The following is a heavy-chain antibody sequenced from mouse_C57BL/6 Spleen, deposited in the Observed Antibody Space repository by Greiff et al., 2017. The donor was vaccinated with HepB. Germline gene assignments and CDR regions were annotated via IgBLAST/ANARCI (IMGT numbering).Heavy chain of an antibody. CDR1: GFTFSSYA. CDR2: ISDGGSYT. V-gene: IGHV5-4*01. D-gene: IGHD1-1*01. CDR3: AREDTKRDYAMDY. J-gene: IGHJ4*01. Sequence: EVKLVESGGGLVKPGGSLKLSCAASGFTFSSYAMSWVRQTPEKRLEWVATISDGGSYTYYPDNVKGRFTISRDNAKNNLYLQMSHLKSEDTAMYYCAREDTKRDYAMDYWGQGTSVTVSS.